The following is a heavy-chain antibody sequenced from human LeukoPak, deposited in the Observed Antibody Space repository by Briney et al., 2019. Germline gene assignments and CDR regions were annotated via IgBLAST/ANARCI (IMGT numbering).Heavy chain of an antibody. V-gene: IGHV1-2*02. CDR2: INPNSGGT. Sequence: ASVKVSCKASGYTFTDYYMHWVRQAPGQGLEWMGWINPNSGGTNYAQKFQSRVTMTRDTSISTAYMELSRLRSDDTAVYYCARGPGYSSLQPYNWFDPWGQGTLVTVSS. J-gene: IGHJ5*02. D-gene: IGHD6-13*01. CDR3: ARGPGYSSLQPYNWFDP. CDR1: GYTFTDYY.